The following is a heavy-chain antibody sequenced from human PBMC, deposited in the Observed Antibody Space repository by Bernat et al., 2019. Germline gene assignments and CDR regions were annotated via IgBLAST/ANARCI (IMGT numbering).Heavy chain of an antibody. CDR3: ARSITMVRGVMGIYFDY. D-gene: IGHD3-10*01. J-gene: IGHJ4*02. CDR2: IDPSDSYT. CDR1: GYSFTSYW. Sequence: EVQLVQSGAEVKKPGESLRISCKGSGYSFTSYWISWVRQMPGKGLEWMGRIDPSDSYTNYSPSFQGNVTISADKSISTAYLQWSSLKASDTAMYYCARSITMVRGVMGIYFDYWGQGTLVTVSS. V-gene: IGHV5-10-1*03.